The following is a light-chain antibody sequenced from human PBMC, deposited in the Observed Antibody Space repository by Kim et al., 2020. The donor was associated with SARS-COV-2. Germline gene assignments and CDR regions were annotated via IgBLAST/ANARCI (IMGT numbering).Light chain of an antibody. Sequence: VTIPCTAIRSNIGAGYDVPWYQQLPGTAPKLRIYGNSNRPSGVPDRFSGSKSGTSASLAITGLQAEDEADYYCQSYDSSLSGWVFGGGTQLTVL. CDR3: QSYDSSLSGWV. CDR1: RSNIGAGYD. J-gene: IGLJ3*02. V-gene: IGLV1-40*01. CDR2: GNS.